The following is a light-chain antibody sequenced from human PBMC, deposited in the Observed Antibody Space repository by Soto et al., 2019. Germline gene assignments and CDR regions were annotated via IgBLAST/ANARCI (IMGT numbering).Light chain of an antibody. CDR2: EVS. J-gene: IGLJ1*01. CDR1: STDFVSYNR. CDR3: SLYTSENAYV. V-gene: IGLV2-18*01. Sequence: QSVLTQPPSVSGSPGQLVTISCTGTSTDFVSYNRVSWYQQPPGTAPKLMIYEVSKRPSGVPDRFSGSKSGNTASLTISGLQAADEADYYCSLYTSENAYVFGTGTKVTV.